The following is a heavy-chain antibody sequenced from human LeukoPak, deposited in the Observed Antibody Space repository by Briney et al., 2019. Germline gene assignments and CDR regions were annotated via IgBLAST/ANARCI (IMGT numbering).Heavy chain of an antibody. CDR2: IYYSGST. CDR3: ARDQWGSKAFDY. J-gene: IGHJ4*02. Sequence: SQTLSLTCTVSGGSISSGDDYWSWIRQPPGKGLEWIGYIYYSGSTYYNPSLKSRVTISVDTSKNQFSLKLSSVTAADTAVYYCARDQWGSKAFDYWGQGTLVTVSS. CDR1: GGSISSGDDY. V-gene: IGHV4-30-4*01. D-gene: IGHD1-26*01.